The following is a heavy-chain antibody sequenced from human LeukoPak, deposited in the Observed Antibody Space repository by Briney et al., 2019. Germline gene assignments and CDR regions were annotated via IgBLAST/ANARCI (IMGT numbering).Heavy chain of an antibody. Sequence: PSETLSLTCAVYGGSFSGYYWSWIRQPPGKGLEWIGEINHSGSTNYNPSLKGRVTISVDTSKNQFSLKLSSVTAADTAVYYCAVWFGELPYHYYYYGMDVWGQGTTVTVSS. J-gene: IGHJ6*02. D-gene: IGHD3-10*01. CDR1: GGSFSGYY. CDR3: AVWFGELPYHYYYYGMDV. V-gene: IGHV4-34*01. CDR2: INHSGST.